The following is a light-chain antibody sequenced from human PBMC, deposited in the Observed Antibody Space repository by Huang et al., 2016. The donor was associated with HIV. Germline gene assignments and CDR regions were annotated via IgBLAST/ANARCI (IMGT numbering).Light chain of an antibody. V-gene: IGKV1-5*03. Sequence: DIQMTQSPSTLSASVRDRVTFTFRSSQSISTWLAWYQQKPGKAPKLLIYKASSLESGVPSRFSGSGFGTDFTLTISSLQPDDFATYYCQQYNSYSPTFGQGTKVEIK. CDR2: KAS. CDR3: QQYNSYSPT. J-gene: IGKJ1*01. CDR1: QSISTW.